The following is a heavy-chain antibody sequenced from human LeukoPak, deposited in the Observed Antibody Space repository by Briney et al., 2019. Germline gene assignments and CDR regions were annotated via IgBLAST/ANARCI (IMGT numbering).Heavy chain of an antibody. CDR2: ISYDGSNK. CDR3: AKDWVLRFLEWLSPHYGMDV. CDR1: GFTFSSYA. Sequence: GGSLRLSCAASGFTFSSYAMHWVRQAPGKGLEWVAVISYDGSNKYYADSVKGRFTISRDNSKNTLYLQMNSLRAEDTAVYYCAKDWVLRFLEWLSPHYGMDVWGQGTTVTVSS. J-gene: IGHJ6*02. V-gene: IGHV3-30*04. D-gene: IGHD3-3*01.